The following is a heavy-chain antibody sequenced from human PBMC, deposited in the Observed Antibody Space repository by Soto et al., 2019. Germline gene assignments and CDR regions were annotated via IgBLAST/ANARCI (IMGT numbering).Heavy chain of an antibody. CDR1: GCTFSSYA. Sequence: TGGSLRLSCAASGCTFSSYAMSWVRQAPGKGLEWVSAISGSGGSTYYADSVKGRFTISRDNSKNTLYLQMNSLRAEDTAVYYCAKVRHSSGWYIAYWGQGTLVTVSS. J-gene: IGHJ4*02. D-gene: IGHD6-19*01. CDR2: ISGSGGST. V-gene: IGHV3-23*01. CDR3: AKVRHSSGWYIAY.